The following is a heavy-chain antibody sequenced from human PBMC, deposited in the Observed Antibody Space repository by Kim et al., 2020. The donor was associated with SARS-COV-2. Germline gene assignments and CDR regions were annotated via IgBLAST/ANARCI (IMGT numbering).Heavy chain of an antibody. J-gene: IGHJ3*02. CDR1: GFSVNNVY. CDR2: IYSGDSA. V-gene: IGHV3-53*01. Sequence: GGSLRLSCAASGFSVNNVYMGWVRQAPGKGLEWVSIIYSGDSAYYTDSVEGRFTISRDTSKNILYLLMDSLRVEDTAVYYCARDRGYCGGECYVYAFDIWGPGTMVTVSS. CDR3: ARDRGYCGGECYVYAFDI. D-gene: IGHD2-21*01.